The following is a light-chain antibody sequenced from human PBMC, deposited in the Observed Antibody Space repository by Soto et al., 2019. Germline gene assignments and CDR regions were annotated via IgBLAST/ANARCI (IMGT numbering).Light chain of an antibody. Sequence: EIVMSQSPVTLSVSTGERATLSCRASDSVTNSYLAWYQQKPGQAPRLLIFGASTRAAGIPARFSGSGSGTEFTLTISSLQSEDFAVYYCQQYSNWPLTFGGGTKVDVK. CDR2: GAS. V-gene: IGKV3-15*01. CDR3: QQYSNWPLT. J-gene: IGKJ4*01. CDR1: DSVTNSY.